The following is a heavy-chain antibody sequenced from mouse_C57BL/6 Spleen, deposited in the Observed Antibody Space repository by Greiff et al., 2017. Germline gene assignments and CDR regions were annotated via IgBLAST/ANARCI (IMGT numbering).Heavy chain of an antibody. CDR2: IDPSDSYT. D-gene: IGHD1-1*01. J-gene: IGHJ4*01. V-gene: IGHV1-69*01. Sequence: VQLQQPGAELVMPGASVKLSCKASGYTFTSYWMHWVKQRPGQGLEWIGEIDPSDSYTNYNQKFKGKSTLTVDKSSSTAYMQLSSLTSEDSAVYYCARITTVVAGGHYYAMDYWGQGTSVTVSP. CDR1: GYTFTSYW. CDR3: ARITTVVAGGHYYAMDY.